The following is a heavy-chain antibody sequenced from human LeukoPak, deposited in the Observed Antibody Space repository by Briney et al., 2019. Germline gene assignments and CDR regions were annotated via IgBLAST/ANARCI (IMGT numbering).Heavy chain of an antibody. CDR1: GFNFSSYD. J-gene: IGHJ6*03. Sequence: GGSLRLSCAASGFNFSSYDISWVRQAPGKGLEWVSSITISGGSTFYADSVMGRFTISRDNYKNTLYLQMNSLSAEDTAVYYCAKRGNPAVGHHYLDVWGKGTTVSVSS. CDR3: AKRGNPAVGHHYLDV. V-gene: IGHV3-23*01. D-gene: IGHD2-2*01. CDR2: ITISGGST.